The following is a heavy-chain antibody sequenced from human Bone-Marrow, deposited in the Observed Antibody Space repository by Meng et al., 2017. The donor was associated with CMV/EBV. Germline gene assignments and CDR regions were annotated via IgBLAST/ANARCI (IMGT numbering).Heavy chain of an antibody. D-gene: IGHD6-13*01. CDR1: GFTFSSYD. J-gene: IGHJ6*02. CDR3: ARQQLVPPYYHYGMDV. V-gene: IGHV3-13*01. CDR2: IGTAGDT. Sequence: GESLKISCAASGFTFSSYDMHWVRQATGKGLEWVSAIGTAGDTYYPGSVKGRFTISRENAKNSLYLQMNSLRAGDTAVYYCARQQLVPPYYHYGMDVWGQGTTVTVS.